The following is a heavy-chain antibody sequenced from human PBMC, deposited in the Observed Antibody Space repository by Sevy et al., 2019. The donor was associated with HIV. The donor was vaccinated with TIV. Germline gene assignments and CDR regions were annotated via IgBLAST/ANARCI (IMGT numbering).Heavy chain of an antibody. CDR2: ISYVGSP. CDR3: ARIDFYSSLYWPHTFDV. CDR1: GASISSGPYY. Sequence: SETLSLTCTVSGASISSGPYYWGWIRQPPGKRLEWIGYISYVGSPYYNPSLKNRFTIYVDTSKNQFSLQLISVTAADAALYYCARIDFYSSLYWPHTFDVWGQWTMVTVSS. D-gene: IGHD3-22*01. J-gene: IGHJ3*01. V-gene: IGHV4-39*01.